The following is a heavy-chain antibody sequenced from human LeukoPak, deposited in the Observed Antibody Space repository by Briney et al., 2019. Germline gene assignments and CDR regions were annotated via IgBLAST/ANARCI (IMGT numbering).Heavy chain of an antibody. D-gene: IGHD2-2*01. V-gene: IGHV3-21*06. CDR1: GFTFSSYS. CDR2: ISSSSSYI. Sequence: GGSLRLSCAASGFTFSSYSMNWVRQAPGKGLEWVSSISSSSSYIYYADSVKGRFTISRDNAKNSLYLQMNSLRAEDTAAYYCARDTDCSSTSCYVNALDYWGQGTLVTVSS. J-gene: IGHJ4*02. CDR3: ARDTDCSSTSCYVNALDY.